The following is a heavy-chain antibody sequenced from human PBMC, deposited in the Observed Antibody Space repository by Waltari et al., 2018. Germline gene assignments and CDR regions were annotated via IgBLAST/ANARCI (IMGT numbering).Heavy chain of an antibody. D-gene: IGHD6-25*01. V-gene: IGHV3-53*02. CDR3: ARSTQRPRGGFDY. Sequence: EVQLVETGGGLIQPGGSLRLSCAASGFTVSSNYMSWVRQGAGKGVEGVSVIYSGGSTYYADSVKGRFTISRDNSKNTLYLQMNSLRAEDTAVYYCARSTQRPRGGFDYWGQGTLVTVSS. J-gene: IGHJ4*02. CDR1: GFTVSSNY. CDR2: IYSGGST.